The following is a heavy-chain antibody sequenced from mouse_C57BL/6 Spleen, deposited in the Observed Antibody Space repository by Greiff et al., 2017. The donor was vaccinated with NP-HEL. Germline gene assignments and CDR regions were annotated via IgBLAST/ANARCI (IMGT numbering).Heavy chain of an antibody. CDR3: ARSWGLRAYFDY. V-gene: IGHV1-69*01. D-gene: IGHD1-1*01. CDR1: GYTFTSYW. J-gene: IGHJ2*01. CDR2: IDPSDSYT. Sequence: VQLQQPGAELVMPGASVKLSCKASGYTFTSYWMPWVKQRPGQGLEWIGEIDPSDSYTNYNQKFKGKSTLTVDKSSSTAYMQLSSLTSEDSAVYYCARSWGLRAYFDYWGQGTTLTVSS.